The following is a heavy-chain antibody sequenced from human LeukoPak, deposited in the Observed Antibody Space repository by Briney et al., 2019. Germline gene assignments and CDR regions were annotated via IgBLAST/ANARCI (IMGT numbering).Heavy chain of an antibody. J-gene: IGHJ3*02. CDR2: ISAYNGNT. CDR1: GYTFTNYG. D-gene: IGHD3-9*01. V-gene: IGHV1-18*01. Sequence: ASVKVSCKASGYTFTNYGISWVRQAPGQGLEWMGWISAYNGNTNYAQKLQGRVTMTTDTSTSTAYMELRSLRSDDTAVYYCALRPSNYDILTGYYKENAFDIWGQGTMVTVSS. CDR3: ALRPSNYDILTGYYKENAFDI.